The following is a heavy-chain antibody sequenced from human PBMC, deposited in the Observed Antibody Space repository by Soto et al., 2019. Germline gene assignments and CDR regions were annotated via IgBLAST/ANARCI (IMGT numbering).Heavy chain of an antibody. D-gene: IGHD3-3*01. CDR1: GFTFSSYW. J-gene: IGHJ4*02. CDR2: IKQDGSEK. Sequence: QPGGSLRLSCAASGFTFSSYWMSWVRQAPGKGLEWVANIKQDGSEKYYVDSVKGRFTISRDNAKNSLYLQMNSLRAEDTAVYYCARPDFGVVILGYYFDYWGQGTLVTVSS. CDR3: ARPDFGVVILGYYFDY. V-gene: IGHV3-7*05.